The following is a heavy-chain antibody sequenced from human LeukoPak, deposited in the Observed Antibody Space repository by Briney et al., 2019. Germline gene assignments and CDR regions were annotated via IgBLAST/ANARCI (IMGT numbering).Heavy chain of an antibody. CDR2: IWYDGSNK. J-gene: IGHJ5*02. V-gene: IGHV3-33*01. CDR1: GFTFSSYG. CDR3: VRGLLWFGELGGYWFDP. D-gene: IGHD3-10*01. Sequence: GRSLRLSCAASGFTFSSYGMHWVRQAPGKGLEWVAVIWYDGSNKYYADSVKGRFTISRDNSKNTLYLQMNSLRAEDTAVYYCVRGLLWFGELGGYWFDPWGQGTLVTVSS.